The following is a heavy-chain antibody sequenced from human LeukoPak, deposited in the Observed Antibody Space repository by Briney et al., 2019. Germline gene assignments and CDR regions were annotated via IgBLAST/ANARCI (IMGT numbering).Heavy chain of an antibody. CDR1: GGTFSSCT. CDR2: INPSGGST. D-gene: IGHD3-22*01. J-gene: IGHJ3*02. V-gene: IGHV1-46*03. CDR3: AREGRYYDSSGYFSHDAFDI. Sequence: ASVKVSCKASGGTFSSCTISWVRQAPGQGLEWMGIINPSGGSTSYAQKFQGRVTMTRDTSTSTVYMELSSLRSEDTAVYYCAREGRYYDSSGYFSHDAFDIWGQGTMVTVSS.